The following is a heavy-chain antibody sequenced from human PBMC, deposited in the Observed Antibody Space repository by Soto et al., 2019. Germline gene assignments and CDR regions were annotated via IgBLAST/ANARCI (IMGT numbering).Heavy chain of an antibody. CDR2: ISSTSTYI. CDR3: VRDVNYYDSSGHRDY. J-gene: IGHJ4*02. D-gene: IGHD3-22*01. Sequence: EVQLVESGGGLVKPGGSLRLSCAASGFTFSTYSMHWVRQAPGKGLEWVSSISSTSTYIYYADSVKGRFTISRDNANNSLYLQMNSLRGEDTAVYYCVRDVNYYDSSGHRDYWGQVTLVTVSA. CDR1: GFTFSTYS. V-gene: IGHV3-21*01.